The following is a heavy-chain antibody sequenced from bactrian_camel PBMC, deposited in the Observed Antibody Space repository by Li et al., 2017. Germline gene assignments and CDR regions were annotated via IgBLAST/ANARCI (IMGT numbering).Heavy chain of an antibody. CDR3: AAGRYVGDLFGPREYRY. J-gene: IGHJ4*01. D-gene: IGHD4*01. Sequence: HVQLVESGGGLVQPGGSLRLSCAASGPTSNTYCMGWFRQAPGKEREGVAVIEPRPYRTRVSDSVRGRFAISQDNAKSTVDLQMNSLKSEDTAMYYCAAGRYVGDLFGPREYRYWGQGTQVTVS. V-gene: IGHV3S1*01. CDR1: GPTSNTYC. CDR2: IEPRPYRT.